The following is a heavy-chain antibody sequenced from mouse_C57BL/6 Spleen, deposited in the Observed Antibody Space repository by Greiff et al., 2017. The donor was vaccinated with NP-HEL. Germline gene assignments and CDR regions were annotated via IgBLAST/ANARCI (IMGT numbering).Heavy chain of an antibody. Sequence: QVQLQQSGAELVRPGTSVKVSCKASGYAFTNYLIEWVKQRPGQGLEWIGVINPGSGGTNYNEKFKGKATLTADKSSSTAYMQLSSLTSEDSAVYVCARSTGSGSDYWGQGTTLTVSS. CDR3: ARSTGSGSDY. J-gene: IGHJ2*01. CDR1: GYAFTNYL. CDR2: INPGSGGT. D-gene: IGHD1-1*01. V-gene: IGHV1-54*01.